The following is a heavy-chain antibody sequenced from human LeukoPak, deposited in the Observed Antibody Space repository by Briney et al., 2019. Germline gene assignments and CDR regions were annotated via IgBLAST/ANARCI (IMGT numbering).Heavy chain of an antibody. D-gene: IGHD6-25*01. J-gene: IGHJ5*02. CDR2: IIPIFGTA. Sequence: GASVKVSCKASGGTFSSYAISWLRQAPEQGLEWMGGIIPIFGTANYAQKFQGRVTITADESTSTAYMELSSLRSEDTAVYYCARDPSPSGWFDPWGQGTLVTVSS. CDR1: GGTFSSYA. CDR3: ARDPSPSGWFDP. V-gene: IGHV1-69*13.